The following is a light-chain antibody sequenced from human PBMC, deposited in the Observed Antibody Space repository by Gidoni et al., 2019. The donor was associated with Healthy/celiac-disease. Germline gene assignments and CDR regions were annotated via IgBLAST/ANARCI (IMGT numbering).Light chain of an antibody. J-gene: IGLJ2*01. Sequence: QSVLTQPPSVSGAPGQRVTISCTGSSSNIGAGYDVHWYQQLPGTAPNLLIYGNSNRPSGVPDRFSGSKSGTSASLAITGLQAEDEADYYCQSYDSSLSGSVVVGGGTKLTVL. CDR2: GNS. CDR3: QSYDSSLSGSVV. V-gene: IGLV1-40*01. CDR1: SSNIGAGYD.